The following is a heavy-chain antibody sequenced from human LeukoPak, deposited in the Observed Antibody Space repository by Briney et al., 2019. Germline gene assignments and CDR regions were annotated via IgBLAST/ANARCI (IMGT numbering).Heavy chain of an antibody. V-gene: IGHV4-39*01. CDR1: GGSISSGNCY. D-gene: IGHD6-19*01. CDR3: ARLLYSSGWYSAFDI. CDR2: IYYSGTT. J-gene: IGHJ3*02. Sequence: PSETLSLTCTVSGGSISSGNCYWGWIRQPPGKGLEWIGSIYYSGTTYYNPSLKSRVTISVDTSKNQFSLRLSSVTAADTAVYYCARLLYSSGWYSAFDIWGQGTMVTVSS.